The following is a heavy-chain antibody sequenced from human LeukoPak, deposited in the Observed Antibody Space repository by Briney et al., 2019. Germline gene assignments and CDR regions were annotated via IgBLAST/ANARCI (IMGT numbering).Heavy chain of an antibody. CDR1: GYTFTSYG. CDR2: MSTYNDNT. D-gene: IGHD6-19*01. Sequence: ASVKVSRKASGYTFTSYGISWVRQAPGQGLEWMGWMSTYNDNTVYAQKFQGRVTMTTDTSTSTAYMELRSLRSDDTAVYYCAGEKSSGWYGGSAFDIWGQGTMVTVSS. V-gene: IGHV1-18*01. J-gene: IGHJ3*02. CDR3: AGEKSSGWYGGSAFDI.